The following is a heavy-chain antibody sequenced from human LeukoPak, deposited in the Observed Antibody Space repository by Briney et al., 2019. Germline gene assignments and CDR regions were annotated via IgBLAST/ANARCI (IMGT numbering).Heavy chain of an antibody. D-gene: IGHD2-15*01. CDR2: TSSSADAI. Sequence: GGALRLSCVASGFTFSDYYMSWICQTPRRGVEWGSYTSSSADAIYTTDSVKRGFTISRDNAKNSLFLQMNSLRHEDTAVYYCVTAPTRTYSVYWGQGILVTVSS. J-gene: IGHJ4*02. V-gene: IGHV3-11*01. CDR3: VTAPTRTYSVY. CDR1: GFTFSDYY.